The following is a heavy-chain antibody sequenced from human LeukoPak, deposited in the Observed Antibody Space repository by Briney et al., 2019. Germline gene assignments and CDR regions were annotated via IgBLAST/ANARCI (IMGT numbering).Heavy chain of an antibody. V-gene: IGHV4-59*01. CDR2: IYYSGST. CDR1: GGSISDYY. D-gene: IGHD3-10*01. Sequence: SETLSLTCTVSGGSISDYYWSWVRQPPGKGLEWIGYIYYSGSTNYNPSLKSRLTISVDTSKNQFSLKLSSVTAADTAVYYCARGRSHGMDVWGQGTTVTVSS. J-gene: IGHJ6*02. CDR3: ARGRSHGMDV.